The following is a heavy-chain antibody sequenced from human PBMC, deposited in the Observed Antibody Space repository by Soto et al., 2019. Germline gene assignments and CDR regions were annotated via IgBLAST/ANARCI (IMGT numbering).Heavy chain of an antibody. Sequence: PGGSLRLSCAASGFTFSSYGMHWVRQAPGKGLEWVAVISYDGSNKYYADSVKGRFTISRDNSKNTLYLQMNSLRAEDTAVYYCAKDLVTGTTNYYYGMDVWGQGTTVTVS. J-gene: IGHJ6*02. CDR2: ISYDGSNK. CDR3: AKDLVTGTTNYYYGMDV. V-gene: IGHV3-30*18. D-gene: IGHD1-20*01. CDR1: GFTFSSYG.